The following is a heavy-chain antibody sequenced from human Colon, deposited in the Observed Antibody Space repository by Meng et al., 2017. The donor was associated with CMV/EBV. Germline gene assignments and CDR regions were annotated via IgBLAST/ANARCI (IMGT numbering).Heavy chain of an antibody. V-gene: IGHV3-23*01. Sequence: GFTFSTYAMSWVRQVPGKGLEWISVISGSGGSSYHTDSVKGRLSTSRDNSNNILYLQMNRLTADDTAVYYCARGITTVTSTFYFDHWGQGILVTVSS. J-gene: IGHJ4*02. CDR1: GFTFSTYA. CDR3: ARGITTVTSTFYFDH. CDR2: ISGSGGSS. D-gene: IGHD4-17*01.